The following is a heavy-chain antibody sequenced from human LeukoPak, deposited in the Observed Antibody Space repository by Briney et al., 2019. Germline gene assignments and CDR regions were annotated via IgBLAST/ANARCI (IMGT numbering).Heavy chain of an antibody. V-gene: IGHV3-23*01. CDR2: IIGSSGST. D-gene: IGHD5-12*01. Sequence: GGSLRLSCEASGFTFNTYAVYWVRQAPGKGLEWVSLIIGSSGSTFYADSVKGRFTISRDKSKNTLYLQMNSLRAEDTAVYYCAKGAYDYIEIAYFDYWGQGSLVTASS. J-gene: IGHJ4*02. CDR3: AKGAYDYIEIAYFDY. CDR1: GFTFNTYA.